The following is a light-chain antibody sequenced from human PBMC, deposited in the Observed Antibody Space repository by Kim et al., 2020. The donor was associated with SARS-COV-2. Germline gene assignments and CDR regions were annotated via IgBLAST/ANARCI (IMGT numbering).Light chain of an antibody. CDR2: GAS. J-gene: IGKJ1*01. CDR1: QSLGSN. V-gene: IGKV3-15*01. CDR3: LQYNDWPRT. Sequence: EIVMTQSPVTVSMSLGERATLSCRASQSLGSNLAWYQQKPGQAPRLLMYGASTRATGVPARFSGSGSGTEFTLIISSLQSEDFAVYYCLQYNDWPRTFGQGTKVDI.